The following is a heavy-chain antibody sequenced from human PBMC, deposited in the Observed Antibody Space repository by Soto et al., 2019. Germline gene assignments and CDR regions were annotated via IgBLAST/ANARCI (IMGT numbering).Heavy chain of an antibody. J-gene: IGHJ4*02. CDR1: GYSFTSYW. Sequence: GASLKISCKGSGYSFTSYWIGWVRQMPGKGLEWMGIVYPGDSDTRYSPSFQGQVTISADKSISTAYLQWSSLKASDTAMYYCARRYEYSSRWDFDYWGQGTLVTVSS. V-gene: IGHV5-51*01. D-gene: IGHD6-13*01. CDR2: VYPGDSDT. CDR3: ARRYEYSSRWDFDY.